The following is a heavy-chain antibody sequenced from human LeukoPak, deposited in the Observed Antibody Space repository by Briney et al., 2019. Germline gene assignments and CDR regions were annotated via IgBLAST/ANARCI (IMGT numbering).Heavy chain of an antibody. Sequence: GGSLRLSCAASGFTFHDYAMHWVRQAPGKGLEWVSGIRWNSGGIAYADSVKGRFTISRDNAKNSLYLQMNSLRAEDTAVYYCAKDRNYYDSTALIVYECYFDYWGQGTLVTVSS. D-gene: IGHD3-22*01. CDR2: IRWNSGGI. CDR3: AKDRNYYDSTALIVYECYFDY. J-gene: IGHJ4*02. V-gene: IGHV3-9*01. CDR1: GFTFHDYA.